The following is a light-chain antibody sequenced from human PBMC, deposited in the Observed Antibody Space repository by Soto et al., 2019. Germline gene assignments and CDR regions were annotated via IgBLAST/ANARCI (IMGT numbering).Light chain of an antibody. CDR2: DAS. Sequence: VMPQSPATLSVSPGEIAPLSCRASQSISSNLAWYQQRPGQAPRLLIYDASGRATGIPDRFSGSGSGTDFSLTISRLEPEDFAVYYCQHYDSARWKFGLGTKVDIK. V-gene: IGKV3-20*01. CDR1: QSISSN. CDR3: QHYDSARWK. J-gene: IGKJ1*01.